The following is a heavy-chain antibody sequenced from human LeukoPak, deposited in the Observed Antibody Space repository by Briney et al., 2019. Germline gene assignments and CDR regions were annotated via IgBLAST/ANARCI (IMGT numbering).Heavy chain of an antibody. Sequence: GGSLRLSCAASGFTFSSYAKSWVRQASGKGLEWVSTISGSGGDTYYADSVKGRFTISRDNSKNTLYLQMNSLRAEDTAVCYCAKDRGYSYGPFDYWGQGTLVTVSS. CDR1: GFTFSSYA. CDR3: AKDRGYSYGPFDY. CDR2: ISGSGGDT. J-gene: IGHJ4*02. V-gene: IGHV3-23*01. D-gene: IGHD5-18*01.